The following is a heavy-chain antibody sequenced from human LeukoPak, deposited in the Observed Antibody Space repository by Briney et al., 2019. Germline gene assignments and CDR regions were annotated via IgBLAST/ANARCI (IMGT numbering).Heavy chain of an antibody. Sequence: QTGGSLRLSCAASGFIFSSYGMHWVRQAPGKGLEWVAFIRYDGNKKYYADSVKGRFTISRDNAKNSLYLQMNSLRAEDTAVYYCARDSSSDFDYWGQGTLVTVSS. CDR1: GFIFSSYG. J-gene: IGHJ4*02. D-gene: IGHD3-22*01. CDR2: IRYDGNKK. V-gene: IGHV3-30*02. CDR3: ARDSSSDFDY.